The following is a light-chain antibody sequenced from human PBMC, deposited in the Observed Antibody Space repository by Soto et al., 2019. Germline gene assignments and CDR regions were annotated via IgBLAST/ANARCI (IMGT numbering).Light chain of an antibody. CDR2: GAS. CDR3: QQYGSSPRT. J-gene: IGKJ1*01. V-gene: IGKV3-20*01. CDR1: QSVSSSY. Sequence: IMLKQYQGTLSLSPREGAAPSRCASQSVSSSYLAWYQQNPGQAPRLLIYGASSRATGIPDRFSGSGSGTDFTLTISRLEPEDFAVYYCQQYGSSPRTFGQGTTVDIK.